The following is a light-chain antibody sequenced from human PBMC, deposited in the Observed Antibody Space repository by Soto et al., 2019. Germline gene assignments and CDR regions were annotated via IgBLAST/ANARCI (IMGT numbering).Light chain of an antibody. V-gene: IGKV1-5*03. CDR3: QQYNSYRA. Sequence: IRMTQSPSSFSASVGDRVTITCRASQSISSWLAWYQQKPGKAPKLLIYKASNLESGVPSRFSGSGSGTEFTLTISSLQPDDFATYYCQQYNSYRAFGQGTKVDIK. CDR2: KAS. J-gene: IGKJ1*01. CDR1: QSISSW.